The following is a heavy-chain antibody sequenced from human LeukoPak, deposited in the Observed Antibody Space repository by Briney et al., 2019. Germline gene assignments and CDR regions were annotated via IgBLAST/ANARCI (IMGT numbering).Heavy chain of an antibody. CDR3: ASRYYYDSSGYFWYFDL. D-gene: IGHD3-22*01. CDR2: IYYSGST. CDR1: GGSISSSSYY. J-gene: IGHJ2*01. V-gene: IGHV4-39*01. Sequence: KPSQTLSLTCTVSGGSISSSSYYWGWIRQPPGKGLEWIGSIYYSGSTYYNPSLKSRVTISVDTSKNQFSLKLSSVTAADTAVYYCASRYYYDSSGYFWYFDLWGRGTLVTVSS.